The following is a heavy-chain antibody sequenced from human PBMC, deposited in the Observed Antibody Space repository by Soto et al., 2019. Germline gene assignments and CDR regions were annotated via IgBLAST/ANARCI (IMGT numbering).Heavy chain of an antibody. CDR2: ITDSGGST. J-gene: IGHJ4*02. V-gene: IGHV3-23*01. D-gene: IGHD4-17*01. CDR1: GFTFNNYG. CDR3: ATATTVVTLYYFDY. Sequence: EVQLLESGGGLVQPGGSLRLSCAASGFTFNNYGMSWVRQAPGKGLEWVSAITDSGGSTYYADSVKGRFTISRDNSKNTVYLQMNSLRAEDTAVYYCATATTVVTLYYFDYWGQGTLVTVSS.